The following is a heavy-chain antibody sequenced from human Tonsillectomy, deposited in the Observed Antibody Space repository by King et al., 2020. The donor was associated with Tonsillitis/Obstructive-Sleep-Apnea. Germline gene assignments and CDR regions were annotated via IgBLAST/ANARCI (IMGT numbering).Heavy chain of an antibody. D-gene: IGHD2-15*01. CDR2: IYWDGDK. Sequence: QFTLKESGPTLVKPTQTLTLTCTFSGFSLSTSGVGVGWIRQPPGKALEWLALIYWDGDKRYSPSLKNRLAITKDTSKNQVVLTMTNMDPVDTATYYCARSPPYCSGGSCYFDYWGQGALVSVYS. V-gene: IGHV2-5*02. J-gene: IGHJ4*02. CDR3: ARSPPYCSGGSCYFDY. CDR1: GFSLSTSGVG.